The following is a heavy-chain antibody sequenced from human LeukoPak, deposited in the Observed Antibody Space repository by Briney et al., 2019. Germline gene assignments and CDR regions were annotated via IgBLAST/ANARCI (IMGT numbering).Heavy chain of an antibody. CDR2: ISGSGSTI. Sequence: GGSLRLSCAASGFTFSSYAMSWVRQAPGKGLEWVSAISGSGSTIYYADSVKGRFTISRDNAKNSLYLQMNSLRAEDTAVYYCAREVGGKWYFDYWGQGTLVTVSS. V-gene: IGHV3-23*01. D-gene: IGHD1-26*01. J-gene: IGHJ4*02. CDR1: GFTFSSYA. CDR3: AREVGGKWYFDY.